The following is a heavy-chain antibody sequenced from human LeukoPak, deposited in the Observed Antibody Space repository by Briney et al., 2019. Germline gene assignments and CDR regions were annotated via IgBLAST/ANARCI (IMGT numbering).Heavy chain of an antibody. D-gene: IGHD2-2*01. J-gene: IGHJ6*02. CDR3: ARDNQRYCSSTSCWYYYGMDV. V-gene: IGHV4-59*01. CDR2: IYYSGST. Sequence: PSETLSLTCTVSGGSINTYFWSWIRQPPGKGLEWIGYIYYSGSTNYNPSLKSRVTISVDTSKNQFSLKLSSVTAADTAVYYCARDNQRYCSSTSCWYYYGMDVWGQGTTVTVSS. CDR1: GGSINTYF.